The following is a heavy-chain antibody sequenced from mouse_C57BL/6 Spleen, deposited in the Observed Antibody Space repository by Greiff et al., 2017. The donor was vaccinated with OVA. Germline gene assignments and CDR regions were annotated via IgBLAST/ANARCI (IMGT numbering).Heavy chain of an antibody. Sequence: EVMLVESGGGLVKPGGSLKLSCAASGFTFSSYAMSWVRQTPEQRLEWVATISDGGSYTYYPDNVKGRFTISRDNAKNNLYLQMSHLKSEDTAMYYCARGHLFDYWGQGTTLTVSS. CDR1: GFTFSSYA. J-gene: IGHJ2*01. CDR2: ISDGGSYT. CDR3: ARGHLFDY. V-gene: IGHV5-4*03.